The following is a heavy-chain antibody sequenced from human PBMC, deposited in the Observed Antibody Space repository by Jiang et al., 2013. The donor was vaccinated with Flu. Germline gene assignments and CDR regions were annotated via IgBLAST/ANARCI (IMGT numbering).Heavy chain of an antibody. V-gene: IGHV4-39*01. CDR3: ARHTRYYDSSGYYGSPDAFDI. J-gene: IGHJ3*02. Sequence: PGLVKPSETLSLTCTVSGGSISGYYWGWIRQPPGKGLEWIGSIYYSGSTYYNPSLKSRVTISVDTSKNQFSLKLSSVTAADTAVYYCARHTRYYDSSGYYGSPDAFDIWGQGTMVTVSS. CDR1: GGSISGYY. D-gene: IGHD3-22*01. CDR2: IYYSGST.